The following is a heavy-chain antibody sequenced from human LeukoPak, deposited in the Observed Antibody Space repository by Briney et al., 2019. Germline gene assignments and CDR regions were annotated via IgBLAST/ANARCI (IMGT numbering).Heavy chain of an antibody. D-gene: IGHD3-22*01. CDR1: GVSISSSSYY. V-gene: IGHV4-39*01. J-gene: IGHJ4*02. CDR3: ARQGYYDSSGYYLY. CDR2: IYYSGST. Sequence: SETLSLTCTVSGVSISSSSYYWCWIRQPPGKGLEWIGSIYYSGSTYYNPSLKSRVTISVDTSKNQFSPKLSSVTAADTAVYYCARQGYYDSSGYYLYWGQGTLVTVSS.